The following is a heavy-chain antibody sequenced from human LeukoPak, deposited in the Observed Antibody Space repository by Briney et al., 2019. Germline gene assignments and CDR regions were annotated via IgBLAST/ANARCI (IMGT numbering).Heavy chain of an antibody. J-gene: IGHJ4*02. V-gene: IGHV1-8*01. CDR3: ARHIAAAGRTFDY. CDR1: GYTFTSYD. D-gene: IGHD6-13*01. Sequence: GASVKVSCKASGYTFTSYDINWVRQATGQGLEWMGWMNPNSGNTGYAQKFRGRVTMTRNTSISTAYMELSSLRSEDTAVYYCARHIAAAGRTFDYWGQGTLVTVSS. CDR2: MNPNSGNT.